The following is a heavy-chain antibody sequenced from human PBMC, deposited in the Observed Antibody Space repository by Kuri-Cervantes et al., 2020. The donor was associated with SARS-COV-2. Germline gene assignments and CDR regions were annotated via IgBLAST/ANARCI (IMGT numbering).Heavy chain of an antibody. V-gene: IGHV4-59*10. CDR3: ARDNAVVAAAGNYSYYAMDV. CDR2: VQTSGST. CDR1: GGSFSGYY. Sequence: SETLSLTCAVYGGSFSGYYWSWIRQPPGKGLEWIGRVQTSGSTNYNPSLESRLTISIDTSKNQFSLKLRSVTAADTAPYFCARDNAVVAAAGNYSYYAMDVWGQGTTVTVSS. J-gene: IGHJ6*02. D-gene: IGHD2-15*01.